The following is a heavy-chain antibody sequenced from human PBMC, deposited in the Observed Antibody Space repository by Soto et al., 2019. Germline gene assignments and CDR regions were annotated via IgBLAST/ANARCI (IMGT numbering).Heavy chain of an antibody. CDR3: ARGKGYNWNHGWFDP. V-gene: IGHV1-3*05. D-gene: IGHD1-20*01. Sequence: QVQLVQSGAEEKKPGASVKVSCKASGYTFTNYAMHWVRQAPGQRLEWMGWINPGNGNTTYSQRFQDRVTITRDTGESTAYMELSSLRSEDTAMYYCARGKGYNWNHGWFDPWGQGTLVTVSS. CDR1: GYTFTNYA. J-gene: IGHJ5*02. CDR2: INPGNGNT.